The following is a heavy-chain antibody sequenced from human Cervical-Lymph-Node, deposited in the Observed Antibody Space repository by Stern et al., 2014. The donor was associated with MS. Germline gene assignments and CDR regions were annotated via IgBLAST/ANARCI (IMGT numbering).Heavy chain of an antibody. V-gene: IGHV1-8*01. CDR1: GYTFSNND. Sequence: VQLVESGAEVKKPGASVKVSCKASGYTFSNNDIHWVRQATGQGLEWMGWMNPKSGNTGFAQRFKGRVTMTGDTAITTAYMELRGLRSDDTAVYYCARGRYSSGLGHYFDNWGQGTLVTVPS. CDR3: ARGRYSSGLGHYFDN. J-gene: IGHJ4*02. D-gene: IGHD6-19*01. CDR2: MNPKSGNT.